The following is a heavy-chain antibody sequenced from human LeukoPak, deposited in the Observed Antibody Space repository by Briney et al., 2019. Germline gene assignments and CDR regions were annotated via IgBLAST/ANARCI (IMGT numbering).Heavy chain of an antibody. J-gene: IGHJ3*02. CDR1: GYSISGGYY. CDR2: IYHSGST. Sequence: SETLSLTCTVSGYSISGGYYWGWIRQPPGKGLEWIGSIYHSGSTYYNPSLKSRVTISVDTSKNQFSLKLSSVTAADTAVYYCARGSGIVGATTGAFDIWGQGTMVTVSS. CDR3: ARGSGIVGATTGAFDI. D-gene: IGHD1-26*01. V-gene: IGHV4-38-2*02.